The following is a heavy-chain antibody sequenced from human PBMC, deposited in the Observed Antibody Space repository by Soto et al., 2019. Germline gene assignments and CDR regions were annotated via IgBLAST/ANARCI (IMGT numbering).Heavy chain of an antibody. CDR2: IDPSDSYT. CDR1: GYSFASYW. Sequence: PGESLKISCKGSGYSFASYWVNWVRQMPGKGLEWMGRIDPSDSYTSYSPSFQGHVTISADKSISTAYLQWSSLQASDTAMYYCARLLLVTATNYDYYGMDVWGQGTPVTVSS. J-gene: IGHJ6*02. D-gene: IGHD2-21*02. V-gene: IGHV5-10-1*01. CDR3: ARLLLVTATNYDYYGMDV.